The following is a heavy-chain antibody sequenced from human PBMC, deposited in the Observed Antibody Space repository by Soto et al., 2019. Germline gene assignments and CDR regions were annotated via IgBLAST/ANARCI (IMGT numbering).Heavy chain of an antibody. J-gene: IGHJ3*02. CDR3: ARAKAVVIAALDI. CDR1: GFMFNNSS. D-gene: IGHD2-21*01. V-gene: IGHV3-23*01. Sequence: GGSLRLSCKASGFMFNNSSITWVRQAPWQGLQWVASVSDDGGSRGGTYYADSVKGRFTISRDNSKNTLYLQLDSLTGADTAVYYCARAKAVVIAALDIWGQWTMVTV. CDR2: VSDDGGSRGGT.